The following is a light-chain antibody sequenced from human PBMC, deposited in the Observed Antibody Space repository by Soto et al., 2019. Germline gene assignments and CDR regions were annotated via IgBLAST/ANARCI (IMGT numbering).Light chain of an antibody. V-gene: IGLV1-51*01. CDR1: SSNVGKNF. CDR2: DNQ. Sequence: QSVLTQPPSVSAAPGQKVSISCSGSSSNVGKNFVSWYQHVPGKAPKLLIYDNQKRPSGIPDRFSASKSGTLATLDITGLQTGDEADYYCGTWDSRLTIGVIFGGGTKVTVL. CDR3: GTWDSRLTIGVI. J-gene: IGLJ2*01.